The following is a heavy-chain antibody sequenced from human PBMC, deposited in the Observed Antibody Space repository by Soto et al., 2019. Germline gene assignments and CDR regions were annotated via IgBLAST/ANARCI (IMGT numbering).Heavy chain of an antibody. Sequence: PGGSLRLSCATSGFTFSDYYMTWVRLAPGKGLEWVAYIAQDGSEIYNVDSVKGRFTISRDNAKNSVHLQMNSLTAEDTALYYCARWSKAMDVWGQGTSVTVPS. CDR2: IAQDGSEI. D-gene: IGHD2-15*01. V-gene: IGHV3-7*03. CDR3: ARWSKAMDV. CDR1: GFTFSDYY. J-gene: IGHJ6*02.